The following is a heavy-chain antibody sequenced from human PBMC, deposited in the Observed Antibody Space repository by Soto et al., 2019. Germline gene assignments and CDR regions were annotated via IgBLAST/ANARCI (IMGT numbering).Heavy chain of an antibody. D-gene: IGHD3-10*01. CDR3: ARVRGHAFDI. J-gene: IGHJ3*02. CDR1: GDSINNAEYY. Sequence: QVQLQESGPGLVKPSQTLSLKCSVSGDSINNAEYYWSWIRQHAGQGLEWIGYIYHSGTTYYNPPLKSRITISIDTSKNQFSLEMSSVTAADTAVYYCARVRGHAFDIRGQGTMVTVSS. CDR2: IYHSGTT. V-gene: IGHV4-31*03.